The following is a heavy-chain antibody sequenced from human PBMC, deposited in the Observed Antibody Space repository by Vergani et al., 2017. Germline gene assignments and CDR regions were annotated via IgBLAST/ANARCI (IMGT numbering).Heavy chain of an antibody. V-gene: IGHV5-10-1*01. J-gene: IGHJ3*02. D-gene: IGHD6-13*01. Sequence: EVQLVQSGAVVQKPGESLRISCKGSGYSFTSYWISWVRQMPVKGLEWMGRIDPSDSYTDYSPSFQGHVTISGDKSISTAYLQWSSVKASDTAMYYCARSSSWYLGDAFDIWGQGTMVTVSS. CDR2: IDPSDSYT. CDR1: GYSFTSYW. CDR3: ARSSSWYLGDAFDI.